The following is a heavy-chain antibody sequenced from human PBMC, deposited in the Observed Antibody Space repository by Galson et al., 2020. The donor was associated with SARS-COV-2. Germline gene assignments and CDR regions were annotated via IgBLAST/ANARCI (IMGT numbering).Heavy chain of an antibody. CDR2: ISYDGSNK. CDR3: ARVYYGSGSNYYYGVDV. J-gene: IGHJ6*02. V-gene: IGHV3-30-3*01. D-gene: IGHD3-10*01. Sequence: GESLKISCAASGFTFSSYAMHWVRQAPGKGLEWVAVISYDGSNKYYADSVKGRFTISRDNSKNTLYLQMNSLRAEDTAVYYCARVYYGSGSNYYYGVDVWGQGTTVTVTS. CDR1: GFTFSSYA.